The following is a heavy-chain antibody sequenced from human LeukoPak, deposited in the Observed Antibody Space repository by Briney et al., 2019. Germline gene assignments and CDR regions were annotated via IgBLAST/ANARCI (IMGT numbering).Heavy chain of an antibody. CDR3: ARERNDFWSGSYYYYYYYMDV. CDR2: ISAYNGNT. V-gene: IGHV1-18*01. Sequence: ASVKVSCKASGYTFTSYGISWVRQAPGQGLEWMGWISAYNGNTNYAQKLQGRVTMTTDTSTSTAYMELRSLRSDDTAVYYCARERNDFWSGSYYYYYYYMDVWGKGTTVTVSS. D-gene: IGHD3-3*01. CDR1: GYTFTSYG. J-gene: IGHJ6*03.